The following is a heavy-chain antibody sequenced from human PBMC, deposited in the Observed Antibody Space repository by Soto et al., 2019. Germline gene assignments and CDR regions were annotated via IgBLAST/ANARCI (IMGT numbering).Heavy chain of an antibody. CDR2: IFSNDEK. J-gene: IGHJ6*03. V-gene: IGHV2-26*01. Sequence: QVTLKESGPVLVKPTEPLTLTCTVSGFSLSNARMGVSCLRQPRVTALELIAHIFSNDEKSYSTSQKSRLTISKDTSKTAVVLTRTNMDPVDQATYYGARINSGWYNYSYYYMDVWGKGTTATVSS. D-gene: IGHD6-19*01. CDR3: ARINSGWYNYSYYYMDV. CDR1: GFSLSNARMG.